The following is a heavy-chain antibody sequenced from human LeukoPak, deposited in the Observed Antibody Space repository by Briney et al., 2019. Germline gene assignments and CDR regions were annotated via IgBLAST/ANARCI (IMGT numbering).Heavy chain of an antibody. V-gene: IGHV4-34*01. CDR3: ARGLDYYDSSGYYPFDY. CDR2: INHSGST. CDR1: GGSFSGYY. D-gene: IGHD3-22*01. Sequence: SETLSLTCAVYGGSFSGYYWSWIRQPPGKGLEWIGEINHSGSTNYNPSLKSRVTISVDTSKNQFSLKLSSVTAADTAVYYCARGLDYYDSSGYYPFDYWGQGTLVTVSS. J-gene: IGHJ4*02.